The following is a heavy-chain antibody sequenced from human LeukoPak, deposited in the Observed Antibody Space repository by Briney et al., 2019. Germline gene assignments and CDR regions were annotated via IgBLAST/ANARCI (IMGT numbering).Heavy chain of an antibody. V-gene: IGHV3-21*01. D-gene: IGHD3-22*01. J-gene: IGHJ4*02. CDR2: ISSSSSYI. Sequence: GGSLRLSCAASGFTFSSYSMNWVRQAPGKGLEWDSSISSSSSYIYYADSVKGRFTISRDNAKNSLYLQMNSLRAEDTAVYYCAREGGNYDSSGPFDYWGQGTLVTVSS. CDR3: AREGGNYDSSGPFDY. CDR1: GFTFSSYS.